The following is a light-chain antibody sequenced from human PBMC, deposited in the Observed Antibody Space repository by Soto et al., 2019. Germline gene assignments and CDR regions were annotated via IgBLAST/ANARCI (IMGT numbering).Light chain of an antibody. J-gene: IGKJ1*01. CDR3: QQYVSSVT. Sequence: EIVLTQSPGFLSLSPGERATLSCRASQSVDSSFFAWYQQKPGHAPRLLIYGASKRATGIPDRFSGSGSGTDFTLTISRLEPEDVAVYYCQQYVSSVTFGQGTKVEIK. CDR2: GAS. V-gene: IGKV3-20*01. CDR1: QSVDSSF.